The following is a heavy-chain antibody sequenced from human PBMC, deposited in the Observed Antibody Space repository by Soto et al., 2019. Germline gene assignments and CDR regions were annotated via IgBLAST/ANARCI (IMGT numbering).Heavy chain of an antibody. CDR1: GFTFSSYS. Sequence: GGSLRLSCAASGFTFSSYSMNWVRQAPGKGLEWVSYISSSSTIYYADSVKGRFTISRDNAKNSLYLQMNSLRDEDTAVYYCARDEGYVVSDAFDIWGQGTMVTVSS. CDR2: ISSSSTI. V-gene: IGHV3-48*02. CDR3: ARDEGYVVSDAFDI. D-gene: IGHD5-12*01. J-gene: IGHJ3*02.